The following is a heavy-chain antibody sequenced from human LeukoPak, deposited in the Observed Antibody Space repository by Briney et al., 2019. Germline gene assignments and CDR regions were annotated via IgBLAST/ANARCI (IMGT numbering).Heavy chain of an antibody. D-gene: IGHD3-10*01. J-gene: IGHJ4*02. Sequence: GGSLRLSCAASGFTFSSYGMSWVRQAPGKGLEWVSAISGSGGSTYYADSVKGRFTISRDNSKNTLYLQMNSLRAEDTAVYYCAKVGDYYGSGPLGYWGQGTLVTVSS. CDR1: GFTFSSYG. V-gene: IGHV3-23*01. CDR3: AKVGDYYGSGPLGY. CDR2: ISGSGGST.